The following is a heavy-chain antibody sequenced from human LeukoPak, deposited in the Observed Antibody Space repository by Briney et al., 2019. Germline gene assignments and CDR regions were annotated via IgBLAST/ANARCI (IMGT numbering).Heavy chain of an antibody. V-gene: IGHV3-33*06. CDR1: GFIFSNYD. CDR2: IWYDGSDK. D-gene: IGHD6-19*01. Sequence: GGSLRLSCAASGFIFSNYDMHWVRQAPGKGLEWVAVIWYDGSDKHYADSVQGRFTISRDNSKNSLYLQMNSLRAEDTAVYYCAKDRYSSGWYNDYWGQGTLVTVSS. CDR3: AKDRYSSGWYNDY. J-gene: IGHJ4*02.